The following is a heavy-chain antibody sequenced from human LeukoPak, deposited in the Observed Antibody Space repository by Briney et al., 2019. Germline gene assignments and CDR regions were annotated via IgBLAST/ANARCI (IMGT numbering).Heavy chain of an antibody. D-gene: IGHD1-20*01. Sequence: PGGSLRLSCVASGFTFSNYAMSWVRQAPGKGLEWVSGISGSGGRTYYADSVKGRFTISRDNSKNTMYVQMNSLRAEDTAVYYCAKRGSITEANYYYAMDVWGQGTTVIVSS. CDR1: GFTFSNYA. CDR2: ISGSGGRT. V-gene: IGHV3-23*01. J-gene: IGHJ6*02. CDR3: AKRGSITEANYYYAMDV.